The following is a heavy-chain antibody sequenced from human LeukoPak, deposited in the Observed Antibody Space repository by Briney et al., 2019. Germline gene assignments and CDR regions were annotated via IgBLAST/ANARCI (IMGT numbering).Heavy chain of an antibody. CDR1: GYSFTSYW. Sequence: GESLKISCKGSGYSFTSYWIGWVRQMPGKGLEWMGIIYPGDSDTRYSPSFQGQVTISADKSIGTAYLQWSSLKASDTAMYYCARQERIAAAGTGIDYWGQGTLVTVSS. CDR2: IYPGDSDT. V-gene: IGHV5-51*01. J-gene: IGHJ4*02. CDR3: ARQERIAAAGTGIDY. D-gene: IGHD6-13*01.